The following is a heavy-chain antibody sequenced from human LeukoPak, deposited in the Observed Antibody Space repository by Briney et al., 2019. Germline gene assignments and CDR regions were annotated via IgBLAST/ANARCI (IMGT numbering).Heavy chain of an antibody. D-gene: IGHD3-3*01. J-gene: IGHJ5*02. CDR3: ARSGADFWSGYYLSWFDP. V-gene: IGHV5-51*01. CDR1: GYSFTSYW. Sequence: GESLKISCKGSGYSFTSYWIGWVRQMPGKGLEWMGIIYPCDSDTRYSPSFQGQVTISADKSISTAYLQWSSLKASDTAMYYCARSGADFWSGYYLSWFDPWGQGTLVTVSS. CDR2: IYPCDSDT.